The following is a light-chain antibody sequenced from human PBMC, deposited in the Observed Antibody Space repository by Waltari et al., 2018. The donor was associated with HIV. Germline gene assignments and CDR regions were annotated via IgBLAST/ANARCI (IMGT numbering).Light chain of an antibody. V-gene: IGKV2-24*01. Sequence: DIVMTQTPLSAPVTLGQPASISCRSNQSLLHSDGDTYLNWLLLRPGQPPRLLIYTVSKRFSGVPDRFSGSGAGADFTLKITRVETEDVGVYVCMQSTHFPWTFGRGTAVEIK. CDR2: TVS. CDR3: MQSTHFPWT. CDR1: QSLLHSDGDTY. J-gene: IGKJ1*01.